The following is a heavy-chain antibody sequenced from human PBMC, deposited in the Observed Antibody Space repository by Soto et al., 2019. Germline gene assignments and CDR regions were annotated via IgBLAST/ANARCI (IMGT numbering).Heavy chain of an antibody. CDR1: GASITSGGYS. V-gene: IGHV4-30-2*01. CDR3: ARTITLARGVIFRFDY. J-gene: IGHJ4*02. Sequence: QLRLQESGSGLMKPSQTLSLTCAVSGASITSGGYSWSWIRQPPGKGLEWIGYIYHSVTPYYSPSLKRRVTISVDKSKNQFSLRLTSVTAADTAVYYCARTITLARGVIFRFDYWGQGTLAIVSS. D-gene: IGHD3-10*01. CDR2: IYHSVTP.